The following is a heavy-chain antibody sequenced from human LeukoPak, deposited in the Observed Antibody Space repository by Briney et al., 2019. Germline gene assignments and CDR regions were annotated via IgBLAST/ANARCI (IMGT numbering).Heavy chain of an antibody. Sequence: GGSLRLSCVASGFTFSSYGMHWVRQAPGKGLEWVSLIDKIAELAFYADSVKGRFTISRDNSKNSIYLQMDSLTTEDTALYYCAKEARGSSWTGFDYWGQGTLVTVSS. CDR1: GFTFSSYG. J-gene: IGHJ4*02. D-gene: IGHD6-13*01. CDR2: IDKIAELA. V-gene: IGHV3-43*01. CDR3: AKEARGSSWTGFDY.